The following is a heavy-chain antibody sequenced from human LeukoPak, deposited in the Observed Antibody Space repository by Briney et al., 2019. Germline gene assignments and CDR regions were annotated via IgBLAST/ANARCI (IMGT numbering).Heavy chain of an antibody. CDR1: GYTFTSYD. D-gene: IGHD4-17*01. CDR3: ARGIGSTTVTTLEYYFDY. CDR2: MNPNSGNT. V-gene: IGHV1-8*01. J-gene: IGHJ4*02. Sequence: ASVKVSCKASGYTFTSYDINWVRQATGQGLEWMGWMNPNSGNTGYAQKFRGRVTMTRNTSISTAYMELSSLRSEDTAVYYCARGIGSTTVTTLEYYFDYWGQGTLVTVSS.